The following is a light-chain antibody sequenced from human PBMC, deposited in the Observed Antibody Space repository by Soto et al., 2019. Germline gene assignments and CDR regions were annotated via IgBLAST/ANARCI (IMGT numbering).Light chain of an antibody. CDR2: DAS. CDR1: QSVSSY. J-gene: IGKJ5*01. V-gene: IGKV3-11*01. Sequence: EIVLTQSPATLSLSPGERVKNYSSASQSVSSYLAWYQQKPGQAPSLLIYDASNRATGIPARFSGSRSRTNFTLTICGLEPEDFGVYYCQQRSSSITFGQGTRLEIK. CDR3: QQRSSSIT.